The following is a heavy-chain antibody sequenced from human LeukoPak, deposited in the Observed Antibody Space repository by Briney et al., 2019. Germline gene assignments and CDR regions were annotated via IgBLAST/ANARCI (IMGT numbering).Heavy chain of an antibody. CDR1: GFTFSSYW. V-gene: IGHV3-7*01. D-gene: IGHD5-12*01. J-gene: IGHJ4*02. CDR2: IKQDGSEK. CDR3: ASSWTKYSGNDFPDY. Sequence: GGSLRLSCAASGFTFSSYWMSWVRQAPGKGLEWVANIKQDGSEKYYVDSVKGRFTISRDNAKNSLYLQMNSLRVEDTAVYYCASSWTKYSGNDFPDYWGQGTLVTVSS.